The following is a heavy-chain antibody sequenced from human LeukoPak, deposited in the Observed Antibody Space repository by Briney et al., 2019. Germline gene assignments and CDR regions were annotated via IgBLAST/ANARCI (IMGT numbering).Heavy chain of an antibody. J-gene: IGHJ6*03. Sequence: SETLSLTCTVSGGSISSSSYYWGWIRQPPGKGLEWIGSIYYSGSTYYNPSLKSRVTISVDPSKNQFSLKLSSVTSADTPGDYCGRRSGYSYGYAYYYYYMDVWGKGTTVTVSS. CDR2: IYYSGST. V-gene: IGHV4-39*01. CDR1: GGSISSSSYY. D-gene: IGHD5-18*01. CDR3: GRRSGYSYGYAYYYYYMDV.